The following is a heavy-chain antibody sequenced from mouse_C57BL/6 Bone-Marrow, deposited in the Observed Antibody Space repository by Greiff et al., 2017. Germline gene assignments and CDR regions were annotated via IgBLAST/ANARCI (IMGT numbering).Heavy chain of an antibody. Sequence: QVQLQQPGAELVKPGASVKLSCKASGYTFTSYWMQWVKQRPGQGLEWIGEIDPSDSYTNYNQKFKGKATLTVDTSSSPAYMQLSSLTSEDSAVYYCARKRVYSSPMDYWGQGTSVTVSS. V-gene: IGHV1-50*01. J-gene: IGHJ4*01. CDR3: ARKRVYSSPMDY. CDR2: IDPSDSYT. D-gene: IGHD2-1*01. CDR1: GYTFTSYW.